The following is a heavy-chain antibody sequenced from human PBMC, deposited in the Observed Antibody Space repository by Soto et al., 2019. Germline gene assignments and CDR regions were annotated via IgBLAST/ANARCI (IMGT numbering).Heavy chain of an antibody. CDR2: IYDSGTT. J-gene: IGHJ4*02. CDR1: GGYVISPCYC. CDR3: ARGPSGDKVDY. Sequence: QVQLQESGAGLVKPSQTLCLTCTVSGGYVISPCYCWCWIRQTPDKGLEWIGHIYDSGTTYNNPSLKSRITISVDTSKTQFSLKLSSVSAADTAVYYCARGPSGDKVDYWGQGILVTVSS. D-gene: IGHD7-27*01. V-gene: IGHV4-30-4*01.